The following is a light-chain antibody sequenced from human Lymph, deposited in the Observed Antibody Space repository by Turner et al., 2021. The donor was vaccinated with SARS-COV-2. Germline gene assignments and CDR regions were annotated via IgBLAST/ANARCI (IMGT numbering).Light chain of an antibody. J-gene: IGLJ2*01. Sequence: YELTQPPSVSVSPGQTASIPCSGDKLGDTYACWYQQKPGQSPVLVIYQDIKRPSGIPERFSGSNSGNTATLTISGTQAMDEADYYCQAWDSSTAVVFGGGTKLTVL. CDR1: KLGDTY. CDR2: QDI. V-gene: IGLV3-1*01. CDR3: QAWDSSTAVV.